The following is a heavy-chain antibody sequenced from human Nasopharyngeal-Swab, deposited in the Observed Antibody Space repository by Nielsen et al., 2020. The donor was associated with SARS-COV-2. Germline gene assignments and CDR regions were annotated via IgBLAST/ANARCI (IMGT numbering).Heavy chain of an antibody. Sequence: GESLKISCAASGFTFSSYEMNWVRQAPGKGLEWVSYISSSGSTIYYADSVKGRFTISRDNAKSSLYLQMNSLRAEDTALYYCAKDFNVDTAMVTYYYGMDVWGQGTTVTVSS. CDR3: AKDFNVDTAMVTYYYGMDV. CDR1: GFTFSSYE. CDR2: ISSSGSTI. D-gene: IGHD5-18*01. J-gene: IGHJ6*02. V-gene: IGHV3-48*03.